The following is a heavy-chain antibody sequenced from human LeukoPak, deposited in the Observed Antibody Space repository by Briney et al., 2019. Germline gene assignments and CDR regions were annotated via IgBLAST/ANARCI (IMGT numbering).Heavy chain of an antibody. CDR3: AKDLGRYRNNYFDY. Sequence: GGSLRLSCAASGFTFSSYWMHWVRQAPGKGLVWISRINSDGSGTSYADSVKGRFTISRDNAKNTLYLQMNSLRAEDTAVYYCAKDLGRYRNNYFDYWGQGTLVTVSS. V-gene: IGHV3-74*01. J-gene: IGHJ4*02. CDR1: GFTFSSYW. D-gene: IGHD1-26*01. CDR2: INSDGSGT.